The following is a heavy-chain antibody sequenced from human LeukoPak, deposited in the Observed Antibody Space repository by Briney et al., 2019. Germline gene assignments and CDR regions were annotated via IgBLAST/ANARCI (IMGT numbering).Heavy chain of an antibody. Sequence: SETLSLTCTVSGGSISSYYWSWIRRPPGKGLEWIGYIYYSGSTNYNPSLKSRVTISVDTSKNQFSLKLSSVTAADTAVYYCARGSSTSYYYYYMDVWGKGTTVTVSS. D-gene: IGHD2-2*01. CDR1: GGSISSYY. CDR3: ARGSSTSYYYYYMDV. J-gene: IGHJ6*03. V-gene: IGHV4-59*01. CDR2: IYYSGST.